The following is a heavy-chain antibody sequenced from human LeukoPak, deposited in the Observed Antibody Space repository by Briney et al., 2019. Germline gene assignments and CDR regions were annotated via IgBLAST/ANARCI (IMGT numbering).Heavy chain of an antibody. D-gene: IGHD6-13*01. Sequence: ASVKVSCKASGYTFTSYGISWVRQDPGQGLEWMGWISTYNGHTNYAQKLQGRVTMTTDTSTSTAYMELRSLRSDDTAVYYCARLPYVAAAGNGLFDYWGQGTLVTVSS. CDR2: ISTYNGHT. CDR1: GYTFTSYG. CDR3: ARLPYVAAAGNGLFDY. V-gene: IGHV1-18*01. J-gene: IGHJ4*02.